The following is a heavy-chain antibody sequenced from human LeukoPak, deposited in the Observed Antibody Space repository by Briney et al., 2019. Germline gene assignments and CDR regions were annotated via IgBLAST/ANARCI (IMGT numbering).Heavy chain of an antibody. V-gene: IGHV4-61*02. CDR3: ARHRSGSSWFAP. J-gene: IGHJ5*02. CDR1: GGSINSGSYY. Sequence: SQTLSLTCTVSGGSINSGSYYWTWIRQPAGKGLEWIGRIYTSGSTRYNPSLKTRVTISLDTSKNQFSLNLSSVTAADTAVYYCARHRSGSSWFAPWGQGTLVTVSS. CDR2: IYTSGST. D-gene: IGHD6-19*01.